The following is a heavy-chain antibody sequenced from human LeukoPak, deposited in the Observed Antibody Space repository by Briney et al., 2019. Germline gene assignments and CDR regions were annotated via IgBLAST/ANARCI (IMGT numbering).Heavy chain of an antibody. CDR1: GFIFSKYA. CDR2: IHDRN. J-gene: IGHJ4*02. CDR3: AKDQPTDGYNAI. V-gene: IGHV3-23*01. Sequence: GGSLRLSCAASGFIFSKYAMSWLRQAPGKGLEWVSTIHDRNYYADSVRGRFTISRDNSRSILYLQMDNLRAEDTAIYYCAKDQPTDGYNAIWGRGTLVTVSS. D-gene: IGHD5-24*01.